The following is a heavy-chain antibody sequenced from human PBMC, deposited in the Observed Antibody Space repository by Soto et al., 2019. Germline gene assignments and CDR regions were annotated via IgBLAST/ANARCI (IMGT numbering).Heavy chain of an antibody. CDR3: ARDLVEGALNGFDV. CDR1: GFILSDHS. D-gene: IGHD1-26*01. CDR2: ISDVGTYI. J-gene: IGHJ3*01. V-gene: IGHV3-21*01. Sequence: EVQLVESGGGLVKPGGSLRLSCVASGFILSDHSMNWVRLAPGKGLEWVSSISDVGTYIFYAASVKGRFTISRDNAKNSLYLQLDSLGAEDTALYYCARDLVEGALNGFDVWGRGTMVTVSS.